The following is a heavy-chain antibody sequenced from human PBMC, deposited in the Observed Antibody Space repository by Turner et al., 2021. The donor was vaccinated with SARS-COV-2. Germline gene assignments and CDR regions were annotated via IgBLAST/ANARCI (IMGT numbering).Heavy chain of an antibody. Sequence: EVQLVESGGGLVQPGGSLRLSCAAPGFTFSNYWMHWVRQAPGKGLVWVSRINSDGSSTSYADSVKGRFTISRDNAKNTLYLQMNSLRAEDTAVYYCARFPYYYDSSAYPAYGMDVWGQGTTVTVSS. V-gene: IGHV3-74*01. J-gene: IGHJ6*02. CDR2: INSDGSST. CDR3: ARFPYYYDSSAYPAYGMDV. D-gene: IGHD3-22*01. CDR1: GFTFSNYW.